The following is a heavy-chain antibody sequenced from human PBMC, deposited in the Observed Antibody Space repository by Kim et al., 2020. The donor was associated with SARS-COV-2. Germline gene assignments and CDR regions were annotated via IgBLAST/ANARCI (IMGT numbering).Heavy chain of an antibody. CDR2: ISSSGSYV. CDR3: ARVPFGDLSAYYFHL. D-gene: IGHD3-10*01. CDR1: GFTFSDYY. V-gene: IGHV3-11*01. Sequence: GGSLRLSCAASGFTFSDYYMTWIRQAPGKGLEWVSYISSSGSYVNYADSVKGRFTISRDNAKNSLYLQMSSLRAEDTALYYCARVPFGDLSAYYFHLWGQGTLVTVSS. J-gene: IGHJ4*02.